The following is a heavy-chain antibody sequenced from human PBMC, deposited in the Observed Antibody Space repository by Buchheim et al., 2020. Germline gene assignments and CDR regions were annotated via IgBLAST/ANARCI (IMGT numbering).Heavy chain of an antibody. CDR2: INHSGST. J-gene: IGHJ4*02. CDR1: GGSFSGYY. Sequence: QVQLQQWGAGLLKPSETLSLTCAVYGGSFSGYYWSWIRQPPGKGLEWIGEINHSGSTNYNPSLKSRVTISVDTSKNQFSLKLSSVTAADTAVYYCARGSEYSSGWYRGYFDYWGQGTL. CDR3: ARGSEYSSGWYRGYFDY. V-gene: IGHV4-34*01. D-gene: IGHD6-19*01.